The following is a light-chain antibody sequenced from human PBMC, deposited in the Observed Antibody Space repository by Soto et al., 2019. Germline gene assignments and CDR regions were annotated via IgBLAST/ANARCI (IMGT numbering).Light chain of an antibody. CDR2: GAS. CDR3: QQDGCTPQT. V-gene: IGKV3-20*01. J-gene: IGKJ1*01. Sequence: ISVAHSPVTLSQSPDARCTLSCRASQSVSSSYLAWYQQKPGQAPRLLIYGASSRATGIPDRFSGSGSGTDFTLTIIRLEPEDFAVYYCQQDGCTPQTFGQGTKVDTK. CDR1: QSVSSSY.